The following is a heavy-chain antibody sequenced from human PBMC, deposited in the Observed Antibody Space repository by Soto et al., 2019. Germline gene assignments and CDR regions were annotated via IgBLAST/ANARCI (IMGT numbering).Heavy chain of an antibody. CDR3: AKSLSTAANYGLDV. CDR2: ISDDGDST. J-gene: IGHJ6*02. V-gene: IGHV3-23*01. Sequence: EVQLLESGGGLVQPGGSLRLSCGASGFTFSDNAMTWVRQAPGKGLEWVSSISDDGDSTYYADSVKGRFAVSRDNSKNTLFLHMNSLGAEDTAVYYCAKSLSTAANYGLDVWGQGTSVTVSS. CDR1: GFTFSDNA. D-gene: IGHD2-2*01.